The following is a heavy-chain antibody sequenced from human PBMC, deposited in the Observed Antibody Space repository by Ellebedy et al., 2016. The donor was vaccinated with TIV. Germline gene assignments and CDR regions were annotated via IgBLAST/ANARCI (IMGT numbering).Heavy chain of an antibody. CDR3: VRDLFGDYYLF. J-gene: IGHJ4*02. CDR2: ISTYNGRT. Sequence: AASVKVSCKASGYTFTTFGVSWIRQAPGQGPEWMGWISTYNGRTDFPQKFLGRLTLSTDTSTRTVYMGLKSLTSDDTAVYYCVRDLFGDYYLFWGQGTLVTVSS. V-gene: IGHV1-18*04. D-gene: IGHD3-10*02. CDR1: GYTFTTFG.